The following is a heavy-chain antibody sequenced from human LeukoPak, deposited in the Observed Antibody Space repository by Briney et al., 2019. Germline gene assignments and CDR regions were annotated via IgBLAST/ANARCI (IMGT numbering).Heavy chain of an antibody. CDR2: INPSSGST. CDR1: GYTFTSYY. J-gene: IGHJ1*01. D-gene: IGHD6-13*01. Sequence: ASVKVSCKASGYTFTSYYMHWVRQAPGQGLEWMGIINPSSGSTSYAQKFLGRVTMTRDTSTSTVHMDLSSLRSEDMAVYYCARPGSPAAGASDFHHWGQGTRVTVSS. CDR3: ARPGSPAAGASDFHH. V-gene: IGHV1-46*01.